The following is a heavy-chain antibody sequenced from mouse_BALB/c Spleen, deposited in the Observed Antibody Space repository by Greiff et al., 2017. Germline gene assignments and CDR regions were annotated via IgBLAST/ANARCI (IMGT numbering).Heavy chain of an antibody. J-gene: IGHJ4*01. D-gene: IGHD2-4*01. Sequence: EVQLVESGPGLVKPSQSLSLTCTVTGYSITSDYAWNWIRQFPGNKLEWMGYISYSGSTSYNPSLKSRISITRDTCKNQFFLQLNSVTTEDTATYYCARGDYDDYAMDYWGQGTSVTVSS. CDR1: GYSITSDYA. CDR2: ISYSGST. V-gene: IGHV3-2*02. CDR3: ARGDYDDYAMDY.